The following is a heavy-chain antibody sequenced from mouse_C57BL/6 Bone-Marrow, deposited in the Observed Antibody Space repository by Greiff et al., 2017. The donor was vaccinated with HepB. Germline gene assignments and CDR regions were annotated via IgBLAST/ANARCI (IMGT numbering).Heavy chain of an antibody. Sequence: VQLQQSGPELVKPGASVKMSCKASGYTFTDYNMHWVKQSHGKSLEWIGYINPNNGGTSYNQKFKGKATLTVNKSSSTAYMELRSLTSEDSAVYYCARDGYYVGTLAYWGQVALVTVSA. J-gene: IGHJ3*01. V-gene: IGHV1-22*01. CDR1: GYTFTDYN. D-gene: IGHD2-3*01. CDR2: INPNNGGT. CDR3: ARDGYYVGTLAY.